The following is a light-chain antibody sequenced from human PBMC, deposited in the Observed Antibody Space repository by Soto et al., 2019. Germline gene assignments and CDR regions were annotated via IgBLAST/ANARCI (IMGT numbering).Light chain of an antibody. Sequence: ELVMTQSPATLSVAPVERATLSCRASQSISTFLAWYQQKPGQAPRLLIYGASTRATGIPARFSGSGSGTDFTLTITRLEPEDFALYYCQQYGHSPRTFGQGTKVDI. CDR2: GAS. CDR3: QQYGHSPRT. CDR1: QSISTF. J-gene: IGKJ1*01. V-gene: IGKV3-15*01.